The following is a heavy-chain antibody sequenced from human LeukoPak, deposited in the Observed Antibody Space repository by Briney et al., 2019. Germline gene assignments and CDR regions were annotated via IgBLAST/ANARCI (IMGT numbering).Heavy chain of an antibody. CDR3: ARARGGYGVYFDY. V-gene: IGHV4-34*01. Sequence: SETLSLTCAVYGGSFSGYYWSWIRQPPGKGLEWIGEINHSGSTNYNPSLKSRVTMSVDTSKNQFSLKLSSVTAADTAVYYCARARGGYGVYFDYWGQGTLVTVSS. CDR2: INHSGST. D-gene: IGHD4-17*01. CDR1: GGSFSGYY. J-gene: IGHJ4*02.